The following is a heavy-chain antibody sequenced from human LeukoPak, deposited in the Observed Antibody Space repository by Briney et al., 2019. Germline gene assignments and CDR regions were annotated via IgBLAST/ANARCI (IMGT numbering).Heavy chain of an antibody. D-gene: IGHD3-10*01. V-gene: IGHV5-51*01. J-gene: IGHJ3*02. Sequence: GESLKISCKGSGYSFISNWIGWVRQMPVKGLEWMGIIYPGDSDTRYSPSFQGQVTISVDKSISTAYLQWSSLRASDTAMYYCAKFHYYYGSGIFDAFDIWGQGTMVTVSS. CDR1: GYSFISNW. CDR2: IYPGDSDT. CDR3: AKFHYYYGSGIFDAFDI.